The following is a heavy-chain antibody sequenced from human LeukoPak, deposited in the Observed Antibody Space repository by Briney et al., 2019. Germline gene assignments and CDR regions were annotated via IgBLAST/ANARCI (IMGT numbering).Heavy chain of an antibody. CDR2: ISSSSSTI. CDR1: GFTFSSYS. CDR3: AKDRGSMRQWELVFDY. D-gene: IGHD1-26*01. V-gene: IGHV3-48*01. J-gene: IGHJ4*02. Sequence: GGSLRLSCAASGFTFSSYSMDWVRQALGKGLEWVSYISSSSSTIYYADSVKGRFTISRDNSKNTLYLQMNSLRAEDTAVYYCAKDRGSMRQWELVFDYWGQGTLVTVSS.